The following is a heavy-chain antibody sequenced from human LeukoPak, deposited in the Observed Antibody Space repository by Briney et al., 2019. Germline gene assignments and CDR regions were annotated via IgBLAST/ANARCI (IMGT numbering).Heavy chain of an antibody. J-gene: IGHJ6*03. V-gene: IGHV3-30*02. CDR3: AKIRQAGIAAAYYYYYYMDV. CDR2: IRYDGSNK. Sequence: GGSLRLSCAASGFTFSSYGMHWVRQAPGKGLEWVAFIRYDGSNKYYADSVKGRFTISRNNSKNTLYLQMNSLRAEDTAVYYCAKIRQAGIAAAYYYYYYMDVWGKGTTVTVSS. D-gene: IGHD6-13*01. CDR1: GFTFSSYG.